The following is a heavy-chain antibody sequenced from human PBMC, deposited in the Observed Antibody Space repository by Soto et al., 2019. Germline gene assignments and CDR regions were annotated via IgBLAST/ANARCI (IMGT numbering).Heavy chain of an antibody. V-gene: IGHV3-53*02. CDR2: IHSGGNT. D-gene: IGHD6-13*01. J-gene: IGHJ4*02. Sequence: EVQVVETGGCLIQPGGSLRLSCAASGFSVGSNYMSWVRQAPGKGLQWVSIIHSGGNTFYADSVRGRFTISRDDSKNTLFLQMNSLRAEDTAVYYCTRAGTSSSWNYFDYWGQGTLVTVSA. CDR3: TRAGTSSSWNYFDY. CDR1: GFSVGSNY.